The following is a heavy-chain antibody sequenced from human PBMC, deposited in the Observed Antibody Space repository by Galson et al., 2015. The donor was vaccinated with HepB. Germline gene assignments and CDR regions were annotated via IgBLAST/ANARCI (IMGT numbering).Heavy chain of an antibody. D-gene: IGHD6-19*01. Sequence: SLRLSCAASGFTFSSYWMHWVRQAPGKGLVWVSRINSDGSSTSYADSVKGRFTISRDNAKNTLYLQMNSLRAEDTAVYYCARGGSSGRGSYYFDYWGQGTLVTVSS. CDR2: INSDGSST. CDR3: ARGGSSGRGSYYFDY. CDR1: GFTFSSYW. J-gene: IGHJ4*02. V-gene: IGHV3-74*01.